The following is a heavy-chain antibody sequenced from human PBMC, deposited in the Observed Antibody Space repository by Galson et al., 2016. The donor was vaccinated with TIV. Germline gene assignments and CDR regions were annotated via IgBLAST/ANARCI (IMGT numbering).Heavy chain of an antibody. Sequence: SLRLSCAASGFTFSNYALYWVRQAPGKGLEWVTIISYDGSKKFYADSAKGRFTISRDNSKNIVYLQMNSLRAEDSAIYYCAKFSGTYHNQYFFDYWGQGTLVTVSS. CDR1: GFTFSNYA. V-gene: IGHV3-30*07. CDR3: AKFSGTYHNQYFFDY. CDR2: ISYDGSKK. D-gene: IGHD5-12*01. J-gene: IGHJ4*02.